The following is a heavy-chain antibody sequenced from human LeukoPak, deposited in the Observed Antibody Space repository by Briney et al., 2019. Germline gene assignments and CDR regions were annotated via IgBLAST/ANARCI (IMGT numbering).Heavy chain of an antibody. V-gene: IGHV1-24*01. Sequence: ASVKVSCKVSGCTLTELSMHWVRQAPGKGLEWMGGFDPEDGETIYAQKFQGRVTMTRDTSISTAYMELSSLTSDDTAVYYCARDGAFDIWGQGTMVTVSS. CDR2: FDPEDGET. J-gene: IGHJ3*02. CDR1: GCTLTELS. CDR3: ARDGAFDI.